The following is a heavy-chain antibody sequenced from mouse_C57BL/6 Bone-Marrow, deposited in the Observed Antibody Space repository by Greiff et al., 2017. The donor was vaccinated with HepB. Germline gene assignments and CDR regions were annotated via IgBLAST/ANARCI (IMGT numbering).Heavy chain of an antibody. D-gene: IGHD1-1*01. Sequence: EVKLMESGEGLVKPGGSLKLSCAASGFTFSSYAMSWVRQTPEKRLEWVAYISSGGDYIYYADTVKGRFTISRDNARNTLYLQMSSLKSEDTAMYYCTRDKGDYYGSSYFDYWGQGTTLTVSS. V-gene: IGHV5-9-1*02. CDR3: TRDKGDYYGSSYFDY. CDR1: GFTFSSYA. J-gene: IGHJ2*01. CDR2: ISSGGDYI.